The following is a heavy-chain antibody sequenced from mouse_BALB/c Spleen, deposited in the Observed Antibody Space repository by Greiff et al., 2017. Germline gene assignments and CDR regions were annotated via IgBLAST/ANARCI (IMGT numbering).Heavy chain of an antibody. CDR1: GYTFTDYE. CDR3: ARRGTGTYFDY. Sequence: QVQLKESGAELVRPGASVTLSCKASGYTFTDYEMHWVKQTPVHGLEWIGAIDPETGGTAYNEKFKGKATLTADTSSSTAYMQLSSLTSEDSAVYFCARRGTGTYFDYWGQGTTLTVSS. D-gene: IGHD4-1*01. V-gene: IGHV1-15*01. CDR2: IDPETGGT. J-gene: IGHJ2*01.